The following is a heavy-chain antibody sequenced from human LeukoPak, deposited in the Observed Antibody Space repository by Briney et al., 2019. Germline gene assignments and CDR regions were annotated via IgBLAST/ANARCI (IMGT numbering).Heavy chain of an antibody. Sequence: ASVKVSCKASGYTFTSYVISWVRQSPGQGLEWMGWISAYNGNTNYAQKLQGRVTMTTDTSTSTAYMELRSLRSDDTAVYYCARYGGYCSSTSCYALFDYWGQGTLVTVSS. D-gene: IGHD2-2*01. J-gene: IGHJ4*02. CDR1: GYTFTSYV. CDR3: ARYGGYCSSTSCYALFDY. CDR2: ISAYNGNT. V-gene: IGHV1-18*01.